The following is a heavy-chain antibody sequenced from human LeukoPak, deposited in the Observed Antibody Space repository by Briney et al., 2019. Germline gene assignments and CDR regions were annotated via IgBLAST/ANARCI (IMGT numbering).Heavy chain of an antibody. D-gene: IGHD3-9*01. CDR3: ARLRYFDWLLPHYAMDV. J-gene: IGHJ6*02. Sequence: QSGGSLRLSCAASGFTFSNYYMSWVRQAPGKGLEWVANIKQDGSEKYYVDSVKGRFTISRDNAKNSLYLQMNSLRAEDTAVYYCARLRYFDWLLPHYAMDVWGQGTTVTVSS. CDR2: IKQDGSEK. V-gene: IGHV3-7*01. CDR1: GFTFSNYY.